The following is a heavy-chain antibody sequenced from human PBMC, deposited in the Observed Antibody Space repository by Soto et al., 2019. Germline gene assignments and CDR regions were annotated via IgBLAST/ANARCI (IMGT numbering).Heavy chain of an antibody. CDR3: ARDRLRYFDWLPTYYGMDV. Sequence: SETLSLTCTVSGGSISSYYWSWIRQPPGKGLEWIGYIYYSGSTNYNPSLKSRVTISVDTSKNQFSLKLSSVTAADMAVYYCARDRLRYFDWLPTYYGMDVWGQGTTVTVSS. CDR2: IYYSGST. V-gene: IGHV4-59*01. J-gene: IGHJ6*02. D-gene: IGHD3-9*01. CDR1: GGSISSYY.